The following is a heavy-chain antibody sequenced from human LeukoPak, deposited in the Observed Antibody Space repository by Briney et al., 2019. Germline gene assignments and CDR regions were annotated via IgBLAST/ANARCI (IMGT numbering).Heavy chain of an antibody. CDR3: AKDVLLWFGESPHDY. V-gene: IGHV3-30*18. D-gene: IGHD3-10*01. J-gene: IGHJ4*02. CDR2: ISYDGSNK. Sequence: PGGSLRLSCAASGFPFSSYGMHWVRQAPGKGLEWVAVISYDGSNKYYADSVKGRFTISRDNSKNTLYLQMNSLRAEDTAVYYCAKDVLLWFGESPHDYWGQGTLVTVPS. CDR1: GFPFSSYG.